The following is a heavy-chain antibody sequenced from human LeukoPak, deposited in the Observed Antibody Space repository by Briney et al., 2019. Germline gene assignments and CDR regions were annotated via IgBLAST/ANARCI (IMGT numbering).Heavy chain of an antibody. D-gene: IGHD4-17*01. J-gene: IGHJ4*02. CDR3: ARACDGDYY. CDR1: GFTFSSYW. Sequence: PGRSLRLSRAASGFTFSSYWMTWVRQAPGKGLEWVATIKDDGSEKYYVDSVKGRFTISRDNAKNSLYLQLNSLRAEDTAVYYCARACDGDYYWGQGTLVTVSS. CDR2: IKDDGSEK. V-gene: IGHV3-7*05.